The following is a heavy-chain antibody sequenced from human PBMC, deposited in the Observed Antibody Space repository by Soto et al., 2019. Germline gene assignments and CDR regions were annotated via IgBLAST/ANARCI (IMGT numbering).Heavy chain of an antibody. CDR2: INHSGST. CDR3: ARLIAAAGGNRAY. CDR1: GGTSGDFG. V-gene: IGHV4-34*01. J-gene: IGHJ4*02. D-gene: IGHD6-13*01. Sequence: SEPLRVSKGVEGGTSGDFGGRRIRQPPGKGLEWIGEINHSGSTYYNPSLKSRVTISADTSKNQFSLKLSSVTAADTAVYYCARLIAAAGGNRAYWRQGTLVTVSS.